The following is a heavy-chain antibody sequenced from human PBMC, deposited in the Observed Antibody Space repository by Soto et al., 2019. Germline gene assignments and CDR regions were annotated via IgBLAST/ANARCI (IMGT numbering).Heavy chain of an antibody. CDR2: IKEDGSKK. Sequence: EVQLVESGGGLVQPGGSLTLSCAASGFTFSSDWMSWVRQAPGKGLEWVANIKEDGSKKYYVDSVKGRFTISRDNAKNSLYLQMNSLGAEDTAVYYCARGLYSSGWYMDYCDSWGQGRLVTVSS. J-gene: IGHJ4*02. CDR1: GFTFSSDW. D-gene: IGHD6-19*01. CDR3: ARGLYSSGWYMDYCDS. V-gene: IGHV3-7*04.